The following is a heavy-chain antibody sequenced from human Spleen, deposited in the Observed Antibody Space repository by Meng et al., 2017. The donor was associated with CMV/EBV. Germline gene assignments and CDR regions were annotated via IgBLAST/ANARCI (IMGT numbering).Heavy chain of an antibody. CDR3: TRWHSGSNFDY. CDR2: IRRKGYGGTT. D-gene: IGHD1-26*01. J-gene: IGHJ4*02. V-gene: IGHV3-49*04. CDR1: GFTFGDFA. Sequence: GGSLRLSCTTSGFTFGDFAMTWVRQAPGKGLEWVGFIRRKGYGGTTEYAASVKGRFTISRDDSKSIAYLQMNSLKTEDTAVYYCTRWHSGSNFDYWGQGTLVTVSS.